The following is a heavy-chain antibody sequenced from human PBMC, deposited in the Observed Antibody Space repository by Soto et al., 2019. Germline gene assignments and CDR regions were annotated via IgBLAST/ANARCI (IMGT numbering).Heavy chain of an antibody. D-gene: IGHD5-18*01. V-gene: IGHV1-2*04. CDR1: GYTFTGYY. CDR2: INPNSGGT. Sequence: AASVKVSFMASGYTFTGYYMHWVRQAPGQGLEWMGWINPNSGGTNYAQKFQGWVNMTRDTSISTDYMELSRLRSDDTAVYYCARDHYTAMANLGGYYYYGMDVWGQGTTVTVS. J-gene: IGHJ6*02. CDR3: ARDHYTAMANLGGYYYYGMDV.